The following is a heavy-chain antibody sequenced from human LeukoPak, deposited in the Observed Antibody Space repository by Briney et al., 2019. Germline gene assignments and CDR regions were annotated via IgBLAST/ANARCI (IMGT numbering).Heavy chain of an antibody. CDR2: IFYSGST. J-gene: IGHJ3*01. CDR3: ARQFLVGSTFHAFDL. Sequence: SETLSLTCTVSGDSISSSSYCWGWIRQPPGKGLEWIGSIFYSGSTYYNPSLKSRVTISVDTSKNQFSLSLGSATAADMAVYFCARQFLVGSTFHAFDLWGQGTRVTVSS. V-gene: IGHV4-39*07. D-gene: IGHD1-26*01. CDR1: GDSISSSSYC.